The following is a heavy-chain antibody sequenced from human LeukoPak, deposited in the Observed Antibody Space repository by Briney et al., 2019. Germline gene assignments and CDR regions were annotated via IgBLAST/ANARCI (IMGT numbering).Heavy chain of an antibody. D-gene: IGHD3-9*01. J-gene: IGHJ4*02. Sequence: SETLSLTCAVSAGSISSGSYYWSWIRQPAGKGLEWMGRIYTSGSTNYNPSLKSRVTISVDTSKHQFSLKLSSVTAADTAVYYCARESHYDILTGYYRATFDYWGQGTLVTVSS. CDR1: AGSISSGSYY. CDR2: IYTSGST. CDR3: ARESHYDILTGYYRATFDY. V-gene: IGHV4-61*02.